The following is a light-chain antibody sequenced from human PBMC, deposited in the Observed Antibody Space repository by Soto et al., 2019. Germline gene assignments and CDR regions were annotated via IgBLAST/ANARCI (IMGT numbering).Light chain of an antibody. CDR1: QSISSRY. Sequence: ENVLTQSPVTLSVSPGERATLSCRARQSISSRYLAWYQQKPGQAPRLLIYGASSRATGIPERFTGSGSGTDFTLTISRLEPEDFAVYYCQQYDSSPTFGQGTKVDIK. J-gene: IGKJ1*01. V-gene: IGKV3-20*01. CDR2: GAS. CDR3: QQYDSSPT.